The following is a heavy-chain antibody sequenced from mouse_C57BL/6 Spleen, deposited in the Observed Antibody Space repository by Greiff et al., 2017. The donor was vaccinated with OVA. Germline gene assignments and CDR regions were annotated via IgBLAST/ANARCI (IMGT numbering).Heavy chain of an antibody. D-gene: IGHD1-1*01. Sequence: QVQLQQPGAELVRPGSSVKLSCKASGYTFTSYWMHWVKQRPIQGLEWVGNIDPSDSETHYNQKFKDKATLTVDKSSSTAYMQLSSLTSEDSAVYYCARDGITTVGSDYWGQGTTLTVSS. CDR3: ARDGITTVGSDY. V-gene: IGHV1-52*01. J-gene: IGHJ2*01. CDR1: GYTFTSYW. CDR2: IDPSDSET.